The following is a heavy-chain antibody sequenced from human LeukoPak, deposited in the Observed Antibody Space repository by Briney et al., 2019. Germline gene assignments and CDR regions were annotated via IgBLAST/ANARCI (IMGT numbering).Heavy chain of an antibody. J-gene: IGHJ5*02. Sequence: SETLSLTCTVSGDSVTSGSYFWSWVRQPPGKGLEWIGYISSSGTTTYNPSLKSRLTISVATSKNQFSLKVTSVTAADTAVYYCARAQLYCRGSSCYPSWFDPWGQGTLVTVSS. CDR3: ARAQLYCRGSSCYPSWFDP. CDR2: ISSSGTT. D-gene: IGHD2-15*01. CDR1: GDSVTSGSYF. V-gene: IGHV4-61*01.